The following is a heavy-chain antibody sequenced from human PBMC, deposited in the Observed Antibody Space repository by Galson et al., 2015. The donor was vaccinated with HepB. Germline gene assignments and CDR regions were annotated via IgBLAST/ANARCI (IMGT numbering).Heavy chain of an antibody. D-gene: IGHD3-10*01. CDR3: ARRLLWFGAELDY. V-gene: IGHV4-34*01. Sequence: ETLSLTCTISGGSISGYYWSWIRQPPGKGLEWIGEINHSGSTNYNPSLKSRVTISVDTSKNQFSLKLSSVTAADTAVYYCARRLLWFGAELDYWGQGTLVTVSS. J-gene: IGHJ4*02. CDR2: INHSGST. CDR1: GGSISGYY.